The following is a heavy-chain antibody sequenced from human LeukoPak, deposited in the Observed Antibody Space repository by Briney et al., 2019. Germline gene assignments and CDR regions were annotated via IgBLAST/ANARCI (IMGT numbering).Heavy chain of an antibody. J-gene: IGHJ4*02. V-gene: IGHV3-53*01. CDR3: AREEERWLQFAY. Sequence: PGGSLRLSCAASGFTVSSNYMSWVRQAPGKGLEWVSVIYSGGSTYYADSVKGRFTISRDNSKNTLYLQMNSLRAEDTAVYYCAREEERWLQFAYWGQGTLVTVSS. CDR2: IYSGGST. CDR1: GFTVSSNY. D-gene: IGHD5-24*01.